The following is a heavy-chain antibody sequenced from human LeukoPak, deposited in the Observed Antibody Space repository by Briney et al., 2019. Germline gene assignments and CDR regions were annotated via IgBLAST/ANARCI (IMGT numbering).Heavy chain of an antibody. CDR2: IYPGDSDTTDT. J-gene: IGHJ6*04. Sequence: GESLKISCKTSGYSFSDSWIAWVRQMPGKGLEWMGIIYPGDSDTTDTRYSPSFQGQVTISADNSISTAHLQWSSLKAPDTATYYCARRGDGYKLDVWGKGTTVTVSS. CDR3: ARRGDGYKLDV. CDR1: GYSFSDSW. V-gene: IGHV5-51*01. D-gene: IGHD5-24*01.